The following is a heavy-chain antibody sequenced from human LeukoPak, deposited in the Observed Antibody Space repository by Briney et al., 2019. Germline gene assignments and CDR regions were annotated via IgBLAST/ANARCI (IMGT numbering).Heavy chain of an antibody. CDR3: AKDRYSSPRLHDY. Sequence: GGSLRLSCAASGFTFSTYAMSWVRQAPGKGLEWVSAISGSGGSTYYVDSVKGRFTISRDNSKNTLYLQMNSLRAEDTAVYYCAKDRYSSPRLHDYWGQGTLVTVSS. CDR2: ISGSGGST. CDR1: GFTFSTYA. D-gene: IGHD6-13*01. J-gene: IGHJ4*02. V-gene: IGHV3-23*01.